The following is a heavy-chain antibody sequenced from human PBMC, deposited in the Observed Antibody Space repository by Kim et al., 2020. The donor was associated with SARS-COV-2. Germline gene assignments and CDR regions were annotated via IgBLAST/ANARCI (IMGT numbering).Heavy chain of an antibody. CDR2: IYYSGST. V-gene: IGHV4-31*03. CDR3: ARDGMDTAEDFGFDY. D-gene: IGHD5-18*01. J-gene: IGHJ4*02. CDR1: GGSISSGGYY. Sequence: SETLSLTCTVSGGSISSGGYYWSWIRQHPGKGLEWIGYIYYSGSTYYNPSLKSRVTISVDTSKNQFSLKLSSVTAADTAVYYCARDGMDTAEDFGFDYWGQGTLVTVSS.